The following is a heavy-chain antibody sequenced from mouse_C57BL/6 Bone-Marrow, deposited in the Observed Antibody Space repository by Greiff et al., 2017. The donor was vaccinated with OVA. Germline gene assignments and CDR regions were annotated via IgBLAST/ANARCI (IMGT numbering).Heavy chain of an antibody. CDR1: GFSLTSYG. J-gene: IGHJ2*01. V-gene: IGHV2-2*01. CDR3: ARRGSRNYGDY. CDR2: IWRGGST. Sequence: QVKLMESGPGLVQPSQTLSITCTVSGFSLTSYGVHWVRQCPGQGLEWLGVIWRGGSTDYNAAFISRLSISKDKSKSQVFIKMNSLEADDTAIYYWARRGSRNYGDYWGQGTTLTVSS.